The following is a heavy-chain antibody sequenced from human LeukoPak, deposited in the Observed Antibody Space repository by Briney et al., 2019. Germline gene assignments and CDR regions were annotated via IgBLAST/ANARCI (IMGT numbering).Heavy chain of an antibody. CDR2: IIPILGIA. D-gene: IGHD6-19*01. V-gene: IGHV1-69*04. J-gene: IGHJ5*02. CDR1: VGTFSSYA. Sequence: SVTVSRKASVGTFSSYAISWVRQAPGQGLEGLGRIIPILGIANYAQKLQGRVTITADKSTSTAYMELSSLRSEDTAVYYCAREVYSSGSGFDPWGQGTLVTVSS. CDR3: AREVYSSGSGFDP.